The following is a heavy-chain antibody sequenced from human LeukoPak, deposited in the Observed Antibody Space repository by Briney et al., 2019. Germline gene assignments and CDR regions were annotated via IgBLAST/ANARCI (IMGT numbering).Heavy chain of an antibody. CDR3: AKSYGDYLGYFDS. J-gene: IGHJ4*02. D-gene: IGHD4-17*01. CDR1: GFTFSSYA. V-gene: IGHV3-23*01. Sequence: TGGSLRLSCAASGFTFSSYAMSWVRQAPGKGLEWVSAISGSGGSTYYADSVKGRFTISRDNSKNTLFLQMNSLRAEDTAVYYCAKSYGDYLGYFDSWGQGTLVTVSS. CDR2: ISGSGGST.